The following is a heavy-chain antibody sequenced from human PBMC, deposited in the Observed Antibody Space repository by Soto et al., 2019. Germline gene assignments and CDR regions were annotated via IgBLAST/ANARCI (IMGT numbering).Heavy chain of an antibody. CDR2: VYHTGDT. J-gene: IGHJ5*02. D-gene: IGHD2-21*02. Sequence: QVQLQESGPRLVKPSGSLSLTCGVSGGTVASSHWWSWVRQSPSRGLEWIGNVYHTGDTNFNPSLQSLVTFSVDKSNNQFSLRLTSLTAADTAVYFCAREIVTAGGNNYFDPWGPGTLVTVSS. CDR1: GGTVASSHW. V-gene: IGHV4-4*02. CDR3: AREIVTAGGNNYFDP.